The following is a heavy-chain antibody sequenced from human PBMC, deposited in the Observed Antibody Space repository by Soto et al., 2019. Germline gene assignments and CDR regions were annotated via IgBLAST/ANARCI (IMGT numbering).Heavy chain of an antibody. CDR3: TGAVDY. V-gene: IGHV3-48*02. J-gene: IGHJ4*02. CDR1: GFTFRSYS. Sequence: EVHLVESGGGLVQPGGSLRLSCAASGFTFRSYSMNWVRQAPGKGLEWLSYISSAGDTIFYADSVKGRFTVSRDNVKNSLYLQMNSLRDEDRAVYFCTGAVDYWGQGTLVTVS. CDR2: ISSAGDTI.